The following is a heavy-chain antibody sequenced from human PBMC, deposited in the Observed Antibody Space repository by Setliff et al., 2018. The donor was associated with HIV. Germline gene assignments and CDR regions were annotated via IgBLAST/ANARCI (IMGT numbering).Heavy chain of an antibody. CDR2: IYHGGST. CDR3: ATPTVTATHDAFDT. CDR1: GGSISDSNW. V-gene: IGHV4-4*02. J-gene: IGHJ3*02. Sequence: TSETLSLTCAVSGGSISDSNWWNWVRRPPGKGLEWIGEIYHGGSTNYNPSLKSRVTIPIDKSKNQFSLKLSSVTAADTAMYYCATPTVTATHDAFDTWGQGTLVTVSS. D-gene: IGHD2-21*02.